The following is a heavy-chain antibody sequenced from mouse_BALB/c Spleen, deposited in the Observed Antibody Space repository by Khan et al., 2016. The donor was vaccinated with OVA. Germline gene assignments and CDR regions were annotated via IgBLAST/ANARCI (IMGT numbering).Heavy chain of an antibody. D-gene: IGHD2-10*01. Sequence: QVQLKESGPGLVAPSQSLSITCTISGFSLTNYGVHWVRQPPGKGLEWLVVIWSDGSTTYNSALKSRLTITKDNSKGQFFLKMNRLQTYDTAIYFCARQPYYHYNVMDYWGQGTSVTVSS. CDR2: IWSDGST. J-gene: IGHJ4*01. V-gene: IGHV2-6-1*01. CDR1: GFSLTNYG. CDR3: ARQPYYHYNVMDY.